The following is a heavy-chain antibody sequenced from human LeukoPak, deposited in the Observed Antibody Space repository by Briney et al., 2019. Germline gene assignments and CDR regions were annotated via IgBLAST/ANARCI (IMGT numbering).Heavy chain of an antibody. D-gene: IGHD3-10*02. CDR3: ASAGTTFVAY. Sequence: GSSLRLSCAASRFTFSSYAMHWVRQAPGKGLEWVGVISYDGSNKYYAGSVNGRFSISRHNSKNTLYLTMNSLSPEDTAVYYCASAGTTFVAYWGQGTLVTVSS. CDR2: ISYDGSNK. V-gene: IGHV3-30*01. CDR1: RFTFSSYA. J-gene: IGHJ4*02.